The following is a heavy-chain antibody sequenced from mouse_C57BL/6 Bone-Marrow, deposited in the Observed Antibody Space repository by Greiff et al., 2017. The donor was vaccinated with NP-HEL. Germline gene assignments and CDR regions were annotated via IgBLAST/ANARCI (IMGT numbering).Heavy chain of an antibody. CDR1: GYTFTSYW. J-gene: IGHJ2*01. CDR2: IDPNSGGT. Sequence: QVQLKQPGAELVKPGASAKLSCKASGYTFTSYWMHWVKQRPGRGLEWIGRIDPNSGGTKYNEKFKSKATLTVDKPSSTAYMQLSSLTSEDSAVYYCARSPITTVVAGDYWGQGTTLTVSS. V-gene: IGHV1-72*01. D-gene: IGHD1-1*01. CDR3: ARSPITTVVAGDY.